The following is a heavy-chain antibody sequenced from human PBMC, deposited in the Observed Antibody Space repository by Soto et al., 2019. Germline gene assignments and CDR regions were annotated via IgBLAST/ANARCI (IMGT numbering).Heavy chain of an antibody. J-gene: IGHJ5*02. D-gene: IGHD2-8*01. CDR3: AREPICNVVKCSNWFDP. Sequence: QVQLQASGPGLVKPSGTLSLTCGVSGGSISSPNWWIGARQFQGKGLEWIGEIFHTGSVNYNPSLKSRVTHSLDQSKNQFSLKLTSVTAADTADYFCAREPICNVVKCSNWFDPWGQGTMVTVSS. V-gene: IGHV4-4*02. CDR2: IFHTGSV. CDR1: GGSISSPNW.